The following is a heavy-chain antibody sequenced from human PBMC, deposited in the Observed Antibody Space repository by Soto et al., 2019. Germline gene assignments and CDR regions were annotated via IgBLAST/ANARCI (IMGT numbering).Heavy chain of an antibody. Sequence: QVQLVESGGGVVQPGRSLRLSCAASGFTFSSYGMHWVRKAPGKGLEWVAVIWYDGSNKYYADSVKGRFTISRDNSKNTLYLQMNSLRAEDTAVYYCAREAGTTRYYGMDVWGQGTTVTVSS. CDR1: GFTFSSYG. J-gene: IGHJ6*02. D-gene: IGHD1-7*01. V-gene: IGHV3-33*01. CDR3: AREAGTTRYYGMDV. CDR2: IWYDGSNK.